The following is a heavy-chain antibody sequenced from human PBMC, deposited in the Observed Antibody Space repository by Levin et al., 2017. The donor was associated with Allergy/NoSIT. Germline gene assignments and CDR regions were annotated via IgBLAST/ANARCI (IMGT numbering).Heavy chain of an antibody. CDR1: GFIFSHYS. Sequence: GESLKISCEASGFIFSHYSMNWVRQAPGKGLEWVSTISHIITDTHYADSVRGRFTISRDNSRNTLYLQLTNLRAEDTAPYYCASDIKPHFDHWGRGARVIVSS. CDR3: ASDIKPHFDH. V-gene: IGHV3-21*04. J-gene: IGHJ4*02. CDR2: ISHIITDT.